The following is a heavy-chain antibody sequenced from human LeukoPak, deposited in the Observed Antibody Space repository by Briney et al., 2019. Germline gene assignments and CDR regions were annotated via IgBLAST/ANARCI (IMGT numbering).Heavy chain of an antibody. J-gene: IGHJ4*02. CDR2: ISGSGDNT. CDR3: AKVSWANYFDY. D-gene: IGHD6-13*01. CDR1: GFTFSSYA. Sequence: GGSLRLSCAVTGFTFSSYAMSWVRQAPGKGLEWVSTISGSGDNTYYADSVRGRFTISRDNSKNTLYLQMNSLRAEDTAIYYCAKVSWANYFDYWGQGTLVTVSS. V-gene: IGHV3-23*01.